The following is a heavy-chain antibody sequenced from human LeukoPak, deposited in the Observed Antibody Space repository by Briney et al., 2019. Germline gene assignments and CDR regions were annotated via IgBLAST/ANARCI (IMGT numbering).Heavy chain of an antibody. Sequence: SETLSLTCTVSGGSVSFYYWSWIRQPPGEGLEWIGYMRYDGSTNYNPSLKSRVIISMDTSKNQLSLKLTSVTAADTAVYYCARGGEYSSEYNWFDPWGQGTLVTVSS. CDR2: MRYDGST. D-gene: IGHD6-25*01. J-gene: IGHJ5*02. CDR3: ARGGEYSSEYNWFDP. CDR1: GGSVSFYY. V-gene: IGHV4-59*02.